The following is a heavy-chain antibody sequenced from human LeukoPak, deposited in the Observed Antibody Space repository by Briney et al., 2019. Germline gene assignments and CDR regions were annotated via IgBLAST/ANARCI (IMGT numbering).Heavy chain of an antibody. CDR1: GYSFTSYW. Sequence: PGESLKISCKGSGYSFTSYWIGWGRQLPGKGLEGMGIIYPGDSDTRYSPSFQGQVTISADKSISTAYLQWSSLKASDTAMYYCARSTGASQWLVGFDYWGQGTLVTVSS. CDR3: ARSTGASQWLVGFDY. V-gene: IGHV5-51*01. CDR2: IYPGDSDT. J-gene: IGHJ4*02. D-gene: IGHD6-19*01.